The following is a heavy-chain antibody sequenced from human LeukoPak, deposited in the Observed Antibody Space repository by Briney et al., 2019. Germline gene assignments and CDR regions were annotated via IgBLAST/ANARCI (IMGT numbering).Heavy chain of an antibody. CDR1: GYTFTSYH. D-gene: IGHD3-22*01. V-gene: IGHV1-46*01. CDR3: ATPNHYYDSSGYYLDY. Sequence: ASVKVSCKASGYTFTSYHMHWVRQAPGQGLEWMGIINPSGGTTNYAQKFRGRVTMTRDMSTSTVYMELSSLRSEDTAVYYCATPNHYYDSSGYYLDYWGQGTLVTVSS. CDR2: INPSGGTT. J-gene: IGHJ4*02.